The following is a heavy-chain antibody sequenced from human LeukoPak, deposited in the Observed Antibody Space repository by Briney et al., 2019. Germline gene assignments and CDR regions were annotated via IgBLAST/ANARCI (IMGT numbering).Heavy chain of an antibody. D-gene: IGHD5-18*01. CDR1: GYTFTGYY. CDR3: ARADTAVYFDY. J-gene: IGHJ4*02. V-gene: IGHV1-2*02. CDR2: INPNSGAT. Sequence: ASVKVSCKTSGYTFTGYYLHWVRQAPGQGLEWMGWINPNSGATNYAQKFQGRVTMTRDTSISTAYMELSRLRSDDTAVYYCARADTAVYFDYWGQGTLVTVSS.